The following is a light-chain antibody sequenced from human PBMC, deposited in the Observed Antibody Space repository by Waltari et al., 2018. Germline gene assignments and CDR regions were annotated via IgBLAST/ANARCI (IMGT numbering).Light chain of an antibody. CDR1: NIGTKG. Sequence: YVLAQPPSMSVAPGQTASITCGGDNIGTKGVHWYQQRPGQAPALVIYDNSGRPSGVPGRFSGSNSGNTATLTITRVKVGDEADYYCQVWDSTSSHWVFGGGTKLTVL. V-gene: IGLV3-21*02. CDR2: DNS. J-gene: IGLJ3*02. CDR3: QVWDSTSSHWV.